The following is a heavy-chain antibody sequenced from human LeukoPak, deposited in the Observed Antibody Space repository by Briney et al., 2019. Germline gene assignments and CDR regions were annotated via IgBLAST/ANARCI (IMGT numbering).Heavy chain of an antibody. J-gene: IGHJ4*02. CDR3: VRGGYSYGSNFFDY. CDR1: GGSFSGYY. D-gene: IGHD5-18*01. Sequence: PSETLSLTCAVYGGSFSGYYWSWIRQPPGKGLEWIGEMNHSGSTNYNPSLKSRVTISVDKSKNQLSLKLSSVTAADTAVYYCVRGGYSYGSNFFDYWGQGTLVTVSS. V-gene: IGHV4-34*01. CDR2: MNHSGST.